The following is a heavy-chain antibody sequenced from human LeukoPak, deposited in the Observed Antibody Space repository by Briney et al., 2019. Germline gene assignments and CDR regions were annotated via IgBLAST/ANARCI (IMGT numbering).Heavy chain of an antibody. V-gene: IGHV1-69*04. Sequence: SVKVSCKASGGTFSSYAISWVRQAPGQGLEWMGRIIPILGIANYAQKFQGRVTITADKSTSTAYMELSSLRSEDTAVYYCARDPPYSSSPRVFDYWGQGTLVTVSS. CDR3: ARDPPYSSSPRVFDY. CDR1: GGTFSSYA. CDR2: IIPILGIA. D-gene: IGHD6-6*01. J-gene: IGHJ4*02.